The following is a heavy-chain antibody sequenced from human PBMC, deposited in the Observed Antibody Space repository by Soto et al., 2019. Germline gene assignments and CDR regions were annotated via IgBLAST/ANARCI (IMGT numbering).Heavy chain of an antibody. D-gene: IGHD1-26*01. CDR1: GFTFSNAW. Sequence: GGSLRLSCAASGFTFSNAWMSWVRQAPGKGLESVGRIKSKTDGGTTDYAAPVKGRFTISRDDSKNTLYLQMNSLKTEDTAVYYCTTAAGRVGATRDAFDIWGQGTMVTVSS. V-gene: IGHV3-15*01. CDR3: TTAAGRVGATRDAFDI. CDR2: IKSKTDGGTT. J-gene: IGHJ3*02.